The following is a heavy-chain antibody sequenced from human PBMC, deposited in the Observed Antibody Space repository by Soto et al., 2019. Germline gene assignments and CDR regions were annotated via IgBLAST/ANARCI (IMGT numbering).Heavy chain of an antibody. J-gene: IGHJ5*02. D-gene: IGHD6-13*01. Sequence: PSETLSLTCAVYGGSFSGYYWSWIRQPPGKGLEWIGEINHSGSTNYNPSLKSRVTISVDTSKNQFSLKLSSVTAADTAVYYCARGLPRAHSSSLLRFSRIDPWGQGTLVTVSS. V-gene: IGHV4-34*01. CDR1: GGSFSGYY. CDR3: ARGLPRAHSSSLLRFSRIDP. CDR2: INHSGST.